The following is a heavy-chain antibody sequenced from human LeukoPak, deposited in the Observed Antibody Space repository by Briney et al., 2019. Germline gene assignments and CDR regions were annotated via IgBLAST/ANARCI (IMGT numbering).Heavy chain of an antibody. J-gene: IGHJ5*02. CDR3: ASRGRYWFDP. CDR2: IYYSGST. Sequence: SETLSLTCTVSGGSISSGGYYWSWIRQPPGKGLEWIGYIYYSGSTHYNPSLKSRVTISVDTSKNQFSLKLSSVTAADTAVYYCASRGRYWFDPWGQGTLVTVSS. V-gene: IGHV4-30-4*08. CDR1: GGSISSGGYY.